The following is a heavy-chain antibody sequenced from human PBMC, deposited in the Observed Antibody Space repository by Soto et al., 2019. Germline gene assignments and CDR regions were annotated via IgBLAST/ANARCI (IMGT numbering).Heavy chain of an antibody. CDR3: AKVYYSGTFPVAFDI. CDR2: ISAGGSST. V-gene: IGHV3-23*01. D-gene: IGHD1-26*01. CDR1: GFTFSNYA. Sequence: EVQLLESGGGLVQPGGSLRLSCAVSGFTFSNYAIHWVRQAPGKGLEWVSGISAGGSSTFYADSVKGRFTISRDNSMNTLYLHMNSLRAEDTAVYYCAKVYYSGTFPVAFDIWGQGTLVTVSS. J-gene: IGHJ3*02.